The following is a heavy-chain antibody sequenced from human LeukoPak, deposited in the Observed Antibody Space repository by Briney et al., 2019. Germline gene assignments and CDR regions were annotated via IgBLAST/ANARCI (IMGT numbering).Heavy chain of an antibody. V-gene: IGHV3-21*01. J-gene: IGHJ4*02. CDR2: ISSISSYI. Sequence: TGGSLRLSCAASGFTFSSYSMNWVRQAPRKGREWVSSISSISSYIYYADSVEGRFTISRDNAKNSLYLQMNRRRAEDTAVYYCARVESIAARVYDYWGQGTLVPVS. CDR1: GFTFSSYS. CDR3: ARVESIAARVYDY. D-gene: IGHD6-6*01.